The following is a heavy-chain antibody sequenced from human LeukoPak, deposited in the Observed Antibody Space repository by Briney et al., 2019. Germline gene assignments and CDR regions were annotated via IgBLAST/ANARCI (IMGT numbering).Heavy chain of an antibody. J-gene: IGHJ3*02. CDR2: INHSGST. D-gene: IGHD6-19*01. CDR1: GGSFSGYY. CDR3: ARERGIAVANAFDI. V-gene: IGHV4-34*01. Sequence: SETLSLTCAVYGGSFSGYYWSWIRQPPGKGLEWIGEINHSGSTNYNPSLKSRVTISVDTSKNQLSLKLSSVTAADTAVYYCARERGIAVANAFDIWGQGTMVTVSS.